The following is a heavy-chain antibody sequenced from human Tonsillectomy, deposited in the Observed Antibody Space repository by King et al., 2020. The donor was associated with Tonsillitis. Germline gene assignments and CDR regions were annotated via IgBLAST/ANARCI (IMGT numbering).Heavy chain of an antibody. CDR2: MNPNSGNT. CDR1: GYTFTSDD. Sequence: VQLVESGAEVKKPGASVKVSCKASGYTFTSDDINWVRHATGQGLEWMGCMNPNSGNTGYAQKFQGRVRMTRDTSPTTTNMGLSSLRSEDTAVYYCARGNYGEVWGQGTLVTVSS. D-gene: IGHD1-7*01. J-gene: IGHJ4*02. V-gene: IGHV1-8*01. CDR3: ARGNYGEV.